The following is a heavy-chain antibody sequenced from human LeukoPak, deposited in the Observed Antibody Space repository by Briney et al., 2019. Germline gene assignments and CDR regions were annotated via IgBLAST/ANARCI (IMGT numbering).Heavy chain of an antibody. CDR3: ARLTPVDALYYFDY. J-gene: IGHJ4*02. CDR1: GGSFSSSSYF. CDR2: IYYSGST. Sequence: PSETLSLTCTVSGGSFSSSSYFWGWIRQPAGKGLEWIGSIYYSGSTYYNPSLKSRVTISVDTSKKQFSLKLSSVTAADTAVYYCARLTPVDALYYFDYWGQGTLVTVSS. D-gene: IGHD5-12*01. V-gene: IGHV4-39*01.